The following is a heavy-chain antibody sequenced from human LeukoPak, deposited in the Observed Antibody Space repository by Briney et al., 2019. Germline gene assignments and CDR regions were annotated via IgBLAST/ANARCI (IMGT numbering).Heavy chain of an antibody. Sequence: SQTLSLTCTVSSGSISSGGYYWSWIRQHPGKGLEWIGYIYYSGSTYYNPSLKSRVTISVDRSKNQFSLKLSSVTAADTAVYYCARNLYCSSTSSSPGIFDYWGQGTLVTVSS. V-gene: IGHV4-31*03. CDR1: SGSISSGGYY. CDR3: ARNLYCSSTSSSPGIFDY. D-gene: IGHD2-2*01. J-gene: IGHJ4*02. CDR2: IYYSGST.